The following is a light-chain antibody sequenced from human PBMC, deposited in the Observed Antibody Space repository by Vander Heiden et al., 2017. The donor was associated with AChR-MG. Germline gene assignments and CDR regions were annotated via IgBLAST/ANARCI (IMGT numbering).Light chain of an antibody. V-gene: IGKV3-15*01. CDR2: SAA. CDR3: QQYNNWPSTVT. J-gene: IGKJ5*01. CDR1: QSVSRN. Sequence: EIVMTQFPATLSVSPGETATLSCRASQSVSRNLAWYQHKPGHAPRLLIYSAAARTTGIPARFSGSGSGTEFALTISSLRSEDFAVYYCQQYNNWPSTVTFGQGTQLEIK.